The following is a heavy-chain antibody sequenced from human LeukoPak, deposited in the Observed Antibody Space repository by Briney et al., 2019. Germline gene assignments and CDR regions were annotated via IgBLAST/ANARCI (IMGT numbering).Heavy chain of an antibody. CDR2: INPDGSQK. J-gene: IGHJ4*02. CDR1: GFTSTMIW. V-gene: IGHV3-7*01. Sequence: PGGSLTLSREASGFTSTMIWMSSGRQAPGKGLEWVASINPDGSQKKYVDSVRGRFTITRDNTKNSLYLQLNSVGAEDTAVYYCAPQLGTVTTYDCWGQGTLVTVSS. D-gene: IGHD3/OR15-3a*01. CDR3: APQLGTVTTYDC.